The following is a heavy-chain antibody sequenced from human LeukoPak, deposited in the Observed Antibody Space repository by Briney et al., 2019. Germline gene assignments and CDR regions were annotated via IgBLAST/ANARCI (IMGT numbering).Heavy chain of an antibody. CDR2: IYYSGST. J-gene: IGHJ4*02. V-gene: IGHV4-59*01. CDR1: GGSISSYY. D-gene: IGHD5-18*01. CDR3: ATSTSGYSYAKY. Sequence: SETLSLTCTVSGGSISSYYWSWIRQPPGKGLEWIGYIYYSGSTNYNPSLKSRVTISVDTSKNQFSLKLSSVTAADTAVYYCATSTSGYSYAKYWGQGTLVTVSS.